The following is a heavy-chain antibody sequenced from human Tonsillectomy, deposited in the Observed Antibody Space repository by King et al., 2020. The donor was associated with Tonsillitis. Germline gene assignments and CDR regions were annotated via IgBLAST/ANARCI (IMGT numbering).Heavy chain of an antibody. V-gene: IGHV4-34*01. D-gene: IGHD3-22*01. CDR3: ARRRYYDSSGYYSVHLFDY. J-gene: IGHJ4*02. CDR1: GGSFSGYY. Sequence: VQLQQWGAGLLKPSETLSLTCAVYGGSFSGYYWSGIRQPPGKGLEWIGEINHSGSTNYNPSLKSRVTISVDTSKNQFSLKLSSVTAADTAVYYCARRRYYDSSGYYSVHLFDYWGQGTLVTVSS. CDR2: INHSGST.